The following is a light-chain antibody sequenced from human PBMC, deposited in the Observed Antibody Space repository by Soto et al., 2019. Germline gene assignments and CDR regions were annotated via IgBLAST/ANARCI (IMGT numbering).Light chain of an antibody. V-gene: IGKV3-20*01. CDR2: GAS. CDR1: QSVSSSY. J-gene: IGKJ5*01. CDR3: QQYGSSPIT. Sequence: EIVLTQSPGTLSLSPGERATLSCRASQSVSSSYLAWYQQKPGQAPRLLIYGASSRATGIADRFSGSGYGTDFTLTISRLEPEDFAVYYCQQYGSSPITFGQGTRLDIK.